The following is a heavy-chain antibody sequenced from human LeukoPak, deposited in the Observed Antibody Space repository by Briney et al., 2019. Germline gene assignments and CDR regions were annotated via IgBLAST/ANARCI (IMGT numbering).Heavy chain of an antibody. J-gene: IGHJ6*02. CDR2: IIPILGIA. Sequence: GSSVKVSCKASGGTFSSYAISWVRQAPGQGLEWMGRIIPILGIANYAQKFQGRVTITADKSTSTAYMELSSLRSEDTAVYYCARDRIVVVPAALPYGVDVWGQGTTVTVSS. D-gene: IGHD2-2*01. CDR1: GGTFSSYA. V-gene: IGHV1-69*04. CDR3: ARDRIVVVPAALPYGVDV.